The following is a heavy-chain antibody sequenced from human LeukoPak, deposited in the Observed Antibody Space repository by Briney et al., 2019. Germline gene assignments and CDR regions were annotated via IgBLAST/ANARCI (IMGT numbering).Heavy chain of an antibody. J-gene: IGHJ6*03. CDR2: IIGSGGST. D-gene: IGHD3-3*01. CDR1: GFTFSSYA. Sequence: RGSLRLSCAASGFTFSSYAMSWVRQPPGKGLEWVSAIIGSGGSTYYTDSQKGLFTPSTDNTQSTLYLQMNRLRAEDTAVYYCAKHAGKDVLRFLEWHYYYYYMDVWGKGTTVTVSS. CDR3: AKHAGKDVLRFLEWHYYYYYMDV. V-gene: IGHV3-23*01.